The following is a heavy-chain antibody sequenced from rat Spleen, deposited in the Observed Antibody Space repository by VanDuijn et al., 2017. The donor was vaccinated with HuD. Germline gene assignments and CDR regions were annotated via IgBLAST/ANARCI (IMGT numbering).Heavy chain of an antibody. V-gene: IGHV5-34*01. D-gene: IGHD1-1*01. CDR1: GFTFSDYG. J-gene: IGHJ2*01. Sequence: EVQLVESGGGLVQPGRSLKLSCVASGFTFSDYGMNWIRQAPGKGLEWVAYISINSGTIFYADAVKGRFTVSRDNAKNTLYLQLSSLRSEDTALYYCARTHYSGANFDYWGQGVMVTVSS. CDR3: ARTHYSGANFDY. CDR2: ISINSGTI.